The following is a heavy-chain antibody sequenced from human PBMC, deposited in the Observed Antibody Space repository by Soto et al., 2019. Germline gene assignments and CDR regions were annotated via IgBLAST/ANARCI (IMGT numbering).Heavy chain of an antibody. CDR3: ASEKLKVGVFDP. J-gene: IGHJ5*02. Sequence: QVQLVESGGGVVQPGRSLRLSCAASGFIFSTYGMHWVRQAPGKGLEWVAMIWLDGSNNYYADTVRGRFTISRDNSKDTLYLEIDSLSVDDTAIYYCASEKLKVGVFDPWGQGTMVYVYS. D-gene: IGHD3-16*01. V-gene: IGHV3-33*01. CDR1: GFIFSTYG. CDR2: IWLDGSNN.